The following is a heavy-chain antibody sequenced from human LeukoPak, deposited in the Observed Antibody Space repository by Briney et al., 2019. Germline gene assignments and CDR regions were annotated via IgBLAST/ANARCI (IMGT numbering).Heavy chain of an antibody. CDR3: ARGLVEYQYAAGNFFRWARPHGYGLDV. D-gene: IGHD2-8*02. J-gene: IGHJ6*02. CDR1: GGSFSDYY. V-gene: IGHV4-34*01. Sequence: PSETLSLTCAVYGGSFSDYYWSWIRQPPGKGLEWIGEINHSGSTNYNPSLKSRVTISVDTSKNQFSLKLSSVTAADTALYYCARGLVEYQYAAGNFFRWARPHGYGLDVWGQGTTVTVYS. CDR2: INHSGST.